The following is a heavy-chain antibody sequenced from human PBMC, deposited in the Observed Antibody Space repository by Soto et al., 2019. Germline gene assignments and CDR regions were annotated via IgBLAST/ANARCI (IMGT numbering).Heavy chain of an antibody. V-gene: IGHV3-48*01. CDR1: GFTFSSYS. CDR2: ISSSSSTI. J-gene: IGHJ3*02. Sequence: GGSLRLSCAASGFTFSSYSMNWVRQAPGKGLEWVSYISSSSSTIYYADSVKGRFTISRDNAKNSLYLQMNSLRAEDTAVYYCARRPLLLWFGELPNAFDIWGQGTMVTVSS. CDR3: ARRPLLLWFGELPNAFDI. D-gene: IGHD3-10*01.